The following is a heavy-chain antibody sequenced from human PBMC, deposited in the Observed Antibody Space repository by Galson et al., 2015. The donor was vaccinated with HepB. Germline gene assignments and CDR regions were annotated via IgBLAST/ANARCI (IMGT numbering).Heavy chain of an antibody. CDR1: GFTFSSYG. V-gene: IGHV3-30*03. J-gene: IGHJ6*03. Sequence: SLRLSCAASGFTFSSYGMHWVRQAPGKGLEWVAVISYDGSNKYYADSVKGRFTISRDNSKNTLYLQMNSLRAEDTAVYYCARGPVGAKPYYYYYMDVWGKGTTVTVSS. CDR2: ISYDGSNK. D-gene: IGHD1-26*01. CDR3: ARGPVGAKPYYYYYMDV.